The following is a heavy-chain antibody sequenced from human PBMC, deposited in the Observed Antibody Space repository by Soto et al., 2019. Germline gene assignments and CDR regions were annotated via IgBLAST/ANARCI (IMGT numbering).Heavy chain of an antibody. CDR3: ARDLGGGYAGTDDY. CDR1: GFTFSSFG. D-gene: IGHD5-12*01. V-gene: IGHV3-33*01. Sequence: QVQLVESGGGVVQPGRSLRLSCAASGFTFSSFGMHWVRQAPGKGLEWVAVIWNDGSNKYYADSVKGRFTISRDNSKNTLYLQMNSLRAEDTAVYYCARDLGGGYAGTDDYWGQGTLVTVSS. J-gene: IGHJ4*02. CDR2: IWNDGSNK.